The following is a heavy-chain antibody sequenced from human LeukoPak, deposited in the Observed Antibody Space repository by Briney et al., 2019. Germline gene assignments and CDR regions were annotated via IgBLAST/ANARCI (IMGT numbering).Heavy chain of an antibody. V-gene: IGHV3-7*04. CDR2: IKQDGSEK. CDR3: ARGAYA. D-gene: IGHD4-17*01. Sequence: GGSLRLSCAASGFTFSSYLMSWVRQAPGKGLEWVANIKQDGSEKYYVDSVKGRFTISRDNAKNSLYLQMNSLRAEDTAVYYCARGAYAWGQGTLVTVSS. CDR1: GFTFSSYL. J-gene: IGHJ4*02.